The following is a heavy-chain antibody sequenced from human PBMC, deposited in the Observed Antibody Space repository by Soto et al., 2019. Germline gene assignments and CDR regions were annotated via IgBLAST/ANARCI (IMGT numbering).Heavy chain of an antibody. J-gene: IGHJ5*02. V-gene: IGHV4-30-4*01. CDR1: GGSISSGGYF. CDR3: ARDRGLRVRGTNYSWFDP. Sequence: QVQLQESGPGLVKPSQTLSLTCTVSGGSISSGGYFWTWIRQPPGKGLEWIGYISYTGSTDYNPSLTSRVNISVDPSKNQFSLKLSSVTAADTAVYYCARDRGLRVRGTNYSWFDPWGQGTLVTVSS. D-gene: IGHD3-10*01. CDR2: ISYTGST.